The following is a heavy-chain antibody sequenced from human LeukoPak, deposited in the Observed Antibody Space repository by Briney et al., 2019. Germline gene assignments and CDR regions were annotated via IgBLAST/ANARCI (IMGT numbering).Heavy chain of an antibody. V-gene: IGHV3-66*04. J-gene: IGHJ4*02. Sequence: GRSLRLSCAASGFTVSSNYMSWVRQAPGKGLEWVSVIYSGGSTYYADSVKGRFTISRDNSKNTLYLQMNSLRAEDTAVYYCAGPRIAAAGWTDYWGQGTLVTVSS. CDR1: GFTVSSNY. CDR2: IYSGGST. D-gene: IGHD6-13*01. CDR3: AGPRIAAAGWTDY.